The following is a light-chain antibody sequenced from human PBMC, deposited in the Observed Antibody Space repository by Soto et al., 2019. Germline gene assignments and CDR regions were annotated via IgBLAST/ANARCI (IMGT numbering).Light chain of an antibody. V-gene: IGKV3-20*01. CDR2: GAS. CDR3: QQFGDSLT. J-gene: IGKJ4*01. CDR1: QPVFIRY. Sequence: ETVLTQSPCTLSLSTGESATLSCRASQPVFIRYLAWYQQKPGQPPRLLIYGASTRATGIPDRFSGSGSGTDFTVSVSSLEPEDFAVYYWQQFGDSLTFGGGTKVEI.